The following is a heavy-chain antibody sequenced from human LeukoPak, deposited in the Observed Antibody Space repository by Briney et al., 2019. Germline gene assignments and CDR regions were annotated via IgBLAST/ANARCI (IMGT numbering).Heavy chain of an antibody. CDR3: ARGGGVDILTGFQY. J-gene: IGHJ4*02. V-gene: IGHV1-69*04. CDR2: IIPILDVT. CDR1: GGTXTNYA. D-gene: IGHD3-9*01. Sequence: ASVKVSCKASGGTXTNYAISWVRQAPGQGLELMGRIIPILDVTNYAQKFQGRVTITADQSTSTAYMELSSLRSEDTAVYYCARGGGVDILTGFQYWGQGTLVTVSS.